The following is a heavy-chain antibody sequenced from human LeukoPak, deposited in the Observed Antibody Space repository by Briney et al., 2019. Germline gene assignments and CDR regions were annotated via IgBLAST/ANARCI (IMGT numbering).Heavy chain of an antibody. D-gene: IGHD4-17*01. CDR2: IYSGGST. CDR3: GRGDYGDYVGAFDI. CDR1: GFTVSSNY. Sequence: GGSLRLSCAASGFTVSSNYMSWVRQAPGKGLEWVSVIYSGGSTYYADSVKGRFTISRDNSKNTLYLQMNSLRAEDTAVYYCGRGDYGDYVGAFDIWGQGTMVTVSS. J-gene: IGHJ3*02. V-gene: IGHV3-66*01.